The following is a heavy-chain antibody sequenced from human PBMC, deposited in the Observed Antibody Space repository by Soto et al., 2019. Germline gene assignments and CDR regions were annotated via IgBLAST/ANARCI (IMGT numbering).Heavy chain of an antibody. CDR1: GDSISGYY. D-gene: IGHD2-15*01. CDR3: ARSGRGGYYYYYGMDV. V-gene: IGHV4-59*01. Sequence: SETLSLTCTVSGDSISGYYWSWIRQSPGKGLEWIGHIYESGSIKYNPSLKSRVAMSIDASRNQFSLKLNSVTAADTAVYFCARSGRGGYYYYYGMDVWGQGTTVTVSS. CDR2: IYESGSI. J-gene: IGHJ6*02.